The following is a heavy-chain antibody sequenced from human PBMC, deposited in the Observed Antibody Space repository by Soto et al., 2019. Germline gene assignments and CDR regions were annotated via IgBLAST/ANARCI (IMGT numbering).Heavy chain of an antibody. Sequence: QVQLVQSGAEVKKPGASVKVSCKASGYTFTSYDINWVRQAAGQGLEWMGWMSSNSGNTGYAQQFQGRVTMTRNTSISTAYMELSSLRSEDTAVYYCARGPTGSDFYYMDVWGKGTTVTVSS. V-gene: IGHV1-8*01. CDR3: ARGPTGSDFYYMDV. J-gene: IGHJ6*03. D-gene: IGHD3-10*01. CDR2: MSSNSGNT. CDR1: GYTFTSYD.